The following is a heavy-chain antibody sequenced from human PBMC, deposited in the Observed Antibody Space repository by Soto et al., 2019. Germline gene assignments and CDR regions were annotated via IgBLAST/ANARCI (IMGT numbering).Heavy chain of an antibody. CDR1: GYTFTSYD. Sequence: ASVKVSCKASGYTFTSYDINWVRQATGQGLEWMGWMNPNSGNTGYAQKFQGRVTMTRNTSISTAYMELSSLRSEDTAVYCCARGVGNYGGNWDYYGMDVWGQGTTVTVSS. V-gene: IGHV1-8*01. CDR2: MNPNSGNT. D-gene: IGHD4-17*01. CDR3: ARGVGNYGGNWDYYGMDV. J-gene: IGHJ6*02.